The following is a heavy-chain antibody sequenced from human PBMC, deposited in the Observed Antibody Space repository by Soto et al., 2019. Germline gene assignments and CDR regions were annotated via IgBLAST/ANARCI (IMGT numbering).Heavy chain of an antibody. J-gene: IGHJ3*02. Sequence: EVQLVESGGGLVQPGGSLRLSCAASGFSVSSTYMNWVRQAPGKGLEWVAVISNRGDTHYADSVKGRFSLSRDISDNTLHLQMSSLSAEDTAVYYCAREPRYCSGGSCSITGDAYDIWGQGTMDTVSS. CDR2: ISNRGDT. V-gene: IGHV3-66*01. CDR1: GFSVSSTY. CDR3: AREPRYCSGGSCSITGDAYDI. D-gene: IGHD2-15*01.